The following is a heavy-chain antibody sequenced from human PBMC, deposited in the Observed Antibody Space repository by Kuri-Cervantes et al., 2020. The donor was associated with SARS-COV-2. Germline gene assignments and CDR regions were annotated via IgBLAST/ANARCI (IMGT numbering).Heavy chain of an antibody. J-gene: IGHJ5*02. CDR3: ASSGAAAGLDWFDP. D-gene: IGHD6-13*01. CDR1: GGSISSYY. V-gene: IGHV4-59*12. Sequence: GSLRLSCTVSGGSISSYYWSWIRQPPGKGLEWIGYIYYSGSTNYNPSLKSRVTISVDTSKNQFSLKLSSVTAADTAVYYCASSGAAAGLDWFDPWGQGTLVTVSS. CDR2: IYYSGST.